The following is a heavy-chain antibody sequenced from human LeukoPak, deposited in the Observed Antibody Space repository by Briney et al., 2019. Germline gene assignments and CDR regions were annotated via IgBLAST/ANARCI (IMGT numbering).Heavy chain of an antibody. D-gene: IGHD3-16*01. CDR1: GFTFNDFA. CDR2: IADAGT. Sequence: GGSLRLSCAASGFTFNDFAMTWVRQAPGKGLEWASTIADAGTYYADSVKGRFIISRDNSKNMLYLQLNGLRADDTAMYYCARNLGPFDVRGHGTMVTVSS. V-gene: IGHV3-23*01. CDR3: ARNLGPFDV. J-gene: IGHJ3*01.